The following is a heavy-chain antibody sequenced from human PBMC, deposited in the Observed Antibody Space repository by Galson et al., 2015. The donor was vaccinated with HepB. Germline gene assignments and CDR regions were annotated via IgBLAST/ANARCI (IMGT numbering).Heavy chain of an antibody. CDR3: TAPDHYYGSGSYYNLPTRY. CDR2: IKSKTDGGTT. J-gene: IGHJ4*02. CDR1: GFTFSNAW. D-gene: IGHD3-10*01. Sequence: SLRLSCAASGFTFSNAWMNWVRQAPGKGLEWVGRIKSKTDGGTTDYAAPVKGRFTISRDDSKNTLYLQMNSLKTEDTAVYYCTAPDHYYGSGSYYNLPTRYWGQGTLVTVSS. V-gene: IGHV3-15*07.